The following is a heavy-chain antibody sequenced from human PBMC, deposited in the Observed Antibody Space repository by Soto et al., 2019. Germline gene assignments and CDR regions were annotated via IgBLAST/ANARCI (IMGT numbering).Heavy chain of an antibody. CDR2: ISSSSSNI. J-gene: IGHJ5*02. CDR3: AKEERAYDFWSGYYSNWFDP. Sequence: GGSLRLSCAASGFTFSSYSMNWVRQAPGKGLEWVSYISSSSSNIYYADSVKGRFTISRDNAKNSLYLQMNSLRAEDTAVYYCAKEERAYDFWSGYYSNWFDPRGQGTLVTVSS. CDR1: GFTFSSYS. V-gene: IGHV3-48*01. D-gene: IGHD3-3*01.